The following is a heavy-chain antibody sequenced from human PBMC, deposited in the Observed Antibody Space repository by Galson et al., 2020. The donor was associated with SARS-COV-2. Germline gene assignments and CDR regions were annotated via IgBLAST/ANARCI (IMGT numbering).Heavy chain of an antibody. Sequence: SQTLLLTCTVSGGSTSSYYWSWIRQPPGKGLEWIGYIYYSGSTNYNPSLKSRVTISVDTSKNQFSLKLSSVTAADTAVYYCAREKTSGSYYNGWFDPWGQGTLVTVSS. CDR3: AREKTSGSYYNGWFDP. CDR2: IYYSGST. V-gene: IGHV4-59*13. CDR1: GGSTSSYY. D-gene: IGHD3-10*01. J-gene: IGHJ5*02.